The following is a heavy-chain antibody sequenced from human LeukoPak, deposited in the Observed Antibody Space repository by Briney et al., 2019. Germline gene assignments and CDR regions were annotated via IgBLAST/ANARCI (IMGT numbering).Heavy chain of an antibody. CDR3: ARAIRGSAVDTGDR. D-gene: IGHD3-10*01. CDR2: IKNDGSEE. V-gene: IGHV3-7*01. J-gene: IGHJ4*02. CDR1: GFTLSSYW. Sequence: PGGSLRLSCAASGFTLSSYWMRGVRQAPAKGREGVANIKNDGSEEYYVDSVKGRFTISRDNAKNSLFLQMNSLTVEDTAVYYCARAIRGSAVDTGDRWGQGTLVTVSS.